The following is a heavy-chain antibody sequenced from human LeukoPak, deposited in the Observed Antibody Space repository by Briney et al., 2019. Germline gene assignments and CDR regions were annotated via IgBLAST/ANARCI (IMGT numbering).Heavy chain of an antibody. V-gene: IGHV1-69*13. D-gene: IGHD2-2*01. CDR1: GGTFSSYA. Sequence: GASVKVSCKAAGGTFSSYAISWVRQAPGQGREWVGGITANFGTANYAQKCQGRVTITADESTSTAYLELSSLRSEDTAVYYCARTKCSSTSCDPNDAFDIWGQGTMLTVSS. J-gene: IGHJ3*02. CDR2: ITANFGTA. CDR3: ARTKCSSTSCDPNDAFDI.